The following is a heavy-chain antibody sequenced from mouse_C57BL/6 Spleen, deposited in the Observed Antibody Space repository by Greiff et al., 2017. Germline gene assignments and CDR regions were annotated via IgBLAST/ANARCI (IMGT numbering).Heavy chain of an antibody. CDR2: INPSSGYT. D-gene: IGHD1-1*01. J-gene: IGHJ2*01. Sequence: VKLMESGAELARPGASVKMSCKASGYTFTSYTMHWVKQRPGQGLEWIGYINPSSGYTKYNQKFKDKATLTADKSSSTAYMQLSSLTSEDSAVYYCARSHYYGSSYGDCDYWGQGTTLTVSS. CDR1: GYTFTSYT. CDR3: ARSHYYGSSYGDCDY. V-gene: IGHV1-4*01.